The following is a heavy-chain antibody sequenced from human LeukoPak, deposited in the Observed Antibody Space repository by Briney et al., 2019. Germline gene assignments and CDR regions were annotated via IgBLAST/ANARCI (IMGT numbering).Heavy chain of an antibody. CDR2: INHSGST. J-gene: IGHJ5*02. D-gene: IGHD2-2*01. CDR3: ARVGLRKYQLLRPFGNWFDP. CDR1: GGSFSGYY. Sequence: PSETLSLTCAVYGGSFSGYYWSWIRQPPGKGLEWIGEINHSGSTNYNPSLKSRVTISVDTSKNQFSLKLSSVTAADTAVYYCARVGLRKYQLLRPFGNWFDPWGQGTLVTVSS. V-gene: IGHV4-34*01.